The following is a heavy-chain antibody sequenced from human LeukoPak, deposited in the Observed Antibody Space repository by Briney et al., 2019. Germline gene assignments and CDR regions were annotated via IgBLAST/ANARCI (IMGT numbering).Heavy chain of an antibody. CDR1: GFTFSSYA. Sequence: GGSLRLSCAASGFTFSSYAMSWVRQAPGKGLEWVSAISGSGGSTYYADSVKGRFTISRDNSKNTLYLQMNSLRAEDTALYYCARATTVTSPRPLDFWGQGTLVTVSS. CDR2: ISGSGGST. D-gene: IGHD4-17*01. V-gene: IGHV3-23*01. J-gene: IGHJ4*02. CDR3: ARATTVTSPRPLDF.